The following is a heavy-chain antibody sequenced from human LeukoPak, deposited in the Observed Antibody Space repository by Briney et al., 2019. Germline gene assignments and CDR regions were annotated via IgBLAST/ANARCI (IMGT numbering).Heavy chain of an antibody. CDR1: GGSISSSSYY. CDR2: IYYSGST. CDR3: ARGDYGSGSCYNCAFDI. D-gene: IGHD3-10*01. Sequence: SETLSLTCTVSGGSISSSSYYWGWIRQPPGKGLEWIGSIYYSGSTYYNPSLKSRVTISVDTSKNQFSLKLSSVTAADTAVYYCARGDYGSGSCYNCAFDIRGQGTMVTVSS. V-gene: IGHV4-39*01. J-gene: IGHJ3*02.